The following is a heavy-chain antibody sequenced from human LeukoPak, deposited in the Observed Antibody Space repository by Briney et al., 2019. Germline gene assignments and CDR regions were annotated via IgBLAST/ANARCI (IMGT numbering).Heavy chain of an antibody. CDR1: GYTFTSYG. CDR2: ISAYNGNT. CDR3: ARGVVPAAKRSYYYYGMDV. D-gene: IGHD2-2*01. Sequence: ASVKVSCKASGYTFTSYGISWVRQAPGQGLEWMGWISAYNGNTNYAQKLQGRVTMTTDTSTSTAYMELRSLRSDDTAVHYCARGVVPAAKRSYYYYGMDVWGQGTTVTVSS. J-gene: IGHJ6*02. V-gene: IGHV1-18*01.